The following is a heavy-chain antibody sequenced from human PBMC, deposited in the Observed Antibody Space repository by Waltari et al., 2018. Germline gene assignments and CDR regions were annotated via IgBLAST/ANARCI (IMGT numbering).Heavy chain of an antibody. J-gene: IGHJ2*01. D-gene: IGHD6-6*01. V-gene: IGHV4-61*02. CDR1: GGSITSGNYY. Sequence: QVQLQESGPGLVKPSQTLSLICTVSGGSITSGNYYWTWIRQPAGKGLDWIGRIYTTGTTTNNPSRRSRVTILVDTSNNHFSRRLSSVTAADTAVYYCAREPSVAARSYWYFDLWGRGTLVTVSS. CDR2: IYTTGTT. CDR3: AREPSVAARSYWYFDL.